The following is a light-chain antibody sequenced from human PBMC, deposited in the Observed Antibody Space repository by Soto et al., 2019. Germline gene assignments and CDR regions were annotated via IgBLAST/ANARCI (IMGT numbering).Light chain of an antibody. CDR2: EVS. CDR1: SSDVGGYDY. CDR3: RSYAGSRPYV. Sequence: QSVLTQPPSASGSPGQSVTISCTGTSSDVGGYDYVSWYQQHPGKAPKLMIYEVSKRPSGVPDRFSGSKSGNTASLTVSGLKAEDEDDYYCRSYAGSRPYVFGNG. V-gene: IGLV2-8*01. J-gene: IGLJ1*01.